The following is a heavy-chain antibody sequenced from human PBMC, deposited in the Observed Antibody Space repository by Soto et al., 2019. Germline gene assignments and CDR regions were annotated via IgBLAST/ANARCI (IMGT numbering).Heavy chain of an antibody. CDR3: VRERGLSSFYGMDV. Sequence: RRLSCEASGFTLTTYTMNWVRQASGKGLEWVSSITSSSGHIYYADSVKGRFTISRDNARNSLYLQMNSLRAEDTAVYYCVRERGLSSFYGMDVWGQGTKVTVYS. CDR1: GFTLTTYT. CDR2: ITSSSGHI. J-gene: IGHJ6*02. V-gene: IGHV3-21*01. D-gene: IGHD3-10*01.